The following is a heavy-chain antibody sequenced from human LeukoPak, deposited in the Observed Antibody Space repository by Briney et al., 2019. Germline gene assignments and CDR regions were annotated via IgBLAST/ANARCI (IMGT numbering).Heavy chain of an antibody. CDR2: ISSSGSTI. V-gene: IGHV3-48*04. D-gene: IGHD2-15*01. J-gene: IGHJ4*02. CDR3: ARDLVPRGAFDY. CDR1: GFTFSSYG. Sequence: PGGTLRLSCAASGFTFSSYGMSWVRQAPGKGLEWVSYISSSGSTIYYADSVKGRFTISRDNAKNSLYLQMNSLRAEDTAVYYCARDLVPRGAFDYWGQGTLVTVSS.